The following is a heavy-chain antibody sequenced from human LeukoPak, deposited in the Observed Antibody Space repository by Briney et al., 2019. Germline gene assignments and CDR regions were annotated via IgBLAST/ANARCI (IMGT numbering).Heavy chain of an antibody. CDR2: IYTSGST. Sequence: SETLSLTCTVSGGSISSGSYYWSWIRQPAGKGREWIGRIYTSGSTNYNPSLKSRVTISVDTSKNQFSLKLSSVTAADTAVYYCARVTTIFGVVTDNFDYWGQGTLVTVSS. J-gene: IGHJ4*02. D-gene: IGHD3-3*01. CDR3: ARVTTIFGVVTDNFDY. CDR1: GGSISSGSYY. V-gene: IGHV4-61*02.